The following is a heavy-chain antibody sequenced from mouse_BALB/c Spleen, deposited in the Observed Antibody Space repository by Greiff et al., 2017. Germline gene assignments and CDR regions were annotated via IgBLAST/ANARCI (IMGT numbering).Heavy chain of an antibody. J-gene: IGHJ4*01. D-gene: IGHD1-2*01. V-gene: IGHV1-9*01. CDR1: GYTFSSYW. Sequence: VQLQQSGAELMKPGASVKISCKATGYTFSSYWIEWVKQRPGHGLEWIGEILPGSGSTNYNEKFKGKATFTADTSSNTAYMQLSSLTSEDSAVYYCARESTAYYYAMDYWGQGTSVTVSS. CDR2: ILPGSGST. CDR3: ARESTAYYYAMDY.